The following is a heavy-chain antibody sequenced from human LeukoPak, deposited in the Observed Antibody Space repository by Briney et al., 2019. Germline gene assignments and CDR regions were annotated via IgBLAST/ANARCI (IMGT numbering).Heavy chain of an antibody. Sequence: GGSLRLSCAASGFXFSTYWIHWVRQAPGKGLLWVARIKGDGSSTIYADSVKGRFTISRDNSKNTLYLQTSSLRAEDTAVYYCARASTTVPNLLDHWGRGTLVTVSS. CDR2: IKGDGSST. J-gene: IGHJ4*02. CDR1: GFXFSTYW. CDR3: ARASTTVPNLLDH. V-gene: IGHV3-74*01. D-gene: IGHD4-17*01.